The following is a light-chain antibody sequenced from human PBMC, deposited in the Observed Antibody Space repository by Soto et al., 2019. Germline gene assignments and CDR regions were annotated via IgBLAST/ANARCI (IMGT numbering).Light chain of an antibody. CDR2: DVS. V-gene: IGLV2-14*01. CDR3: SSYTSSSPYVV. J-gene: IGLJ2*01. Sequence: QSALTQPASMSGSPGQSITISCTGTSSDVGGYNYVSWYQQHPGKAPKLMIFDVSNRPSGVSNRFSGSKSGNTASLTISGLQVEDEADYYCSSYTSSSPYVVFGGGTKVTVL. CDR1: SSDVGGYNY.